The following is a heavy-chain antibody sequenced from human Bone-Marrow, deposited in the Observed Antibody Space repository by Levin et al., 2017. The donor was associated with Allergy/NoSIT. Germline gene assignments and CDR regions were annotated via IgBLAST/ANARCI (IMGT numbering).Heavy chain of an antibody. CDR1: GFSLTTIGMG. CDR2: IYWNDDK. CDR3: ARLFYFDSSGYFLDH. J-gene: IGHJ4*02. Sequence: SGPTLVKPTQTLTLTCSISGFSLTTIGMGVGWIRQSPGKALECLAHIYWNDDKRYNPSLKNRVTVTKDTSKNQVVLTMTNMDPVDTATYYCARLFYFDSSGYFLDHWGQGALVTVSS. D-gene: IGHD3-22*01. V-gene: IGHV2-5*01.